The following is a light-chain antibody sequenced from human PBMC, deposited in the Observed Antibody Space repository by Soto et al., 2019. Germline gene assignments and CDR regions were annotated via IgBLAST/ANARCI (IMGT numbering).Light chain of an antibody. V-gene: IGKV3D-15*01. CDR3: QQYNNWPRT. Sequence: EIVMTQSPATLSVSPGERATLSCRASQSVRSNLAWYQQKPGQAPSGVIYGASTSATGFPARFSGSGAGTEFTLTISGLQSEDFAVYYCQQYNNWPRTFGQGTKVEI. J-gene: IGKJ1*01. CDR1: QSVRSN. CDR2: GAS.